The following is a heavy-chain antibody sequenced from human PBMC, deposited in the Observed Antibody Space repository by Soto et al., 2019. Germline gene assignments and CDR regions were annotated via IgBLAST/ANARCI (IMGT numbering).Heavy chain of an antibody. J-gene: IGHJ4*02. CDR2: ISVYNGNT. Sequence: QVQLVQSGAEVKKPGASVKASCRASGYTFRSYGISWVRQAPGQGLEWMGWISVYNGNTNYAQKFQGRVTMTTDTTTSTAYMELRNLRSDDTAVYYCARGPLGDVMIFGVVRFDYWGQGTLVTVSS. CDR1: GYTFRSYG. D-gene: IGHD3-3*01. V-gene: IGHV1-18*04. CDR3: ARGPLGDVMIFGVVRFDY.